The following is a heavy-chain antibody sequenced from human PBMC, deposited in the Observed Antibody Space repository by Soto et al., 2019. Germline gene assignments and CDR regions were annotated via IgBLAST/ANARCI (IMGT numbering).Heavy chain of an antibody. Sequence: EVQLVESGGGWVQPGRSLRLSCAASGFTFDVYAMHWVRQAPGKGLEWVSGINYNSGSVGYADSEGRFTISRDNSKNTLYLQMNSLRAEDTAVYYCTNGRRQQPPLDWGQGTLVTVSS. D-gene: IGHD6-13*01. J-gene: IGHJ4*02. V-gene: IGHV3-9*01. CDR1: GFTFDVYA. CDR3: TNGRRQQPPLD. CDR2: INYNSGSV.